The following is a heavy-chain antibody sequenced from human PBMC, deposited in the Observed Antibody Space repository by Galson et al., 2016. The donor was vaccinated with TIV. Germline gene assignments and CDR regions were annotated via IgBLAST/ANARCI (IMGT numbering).Heavy chain of an antibody. D-gene: IGHD2/OR15-2a*01. V-gene: IGHV1-24*01. CDR1: GDSLSDLS. CDR3: ASVAWFPGLSLDN. Sequence: SVKVSCKVSGDSLSDLSMHWVRRAPGKGLEWMAGFDPEQHKKIYAQKLQGRVAMTEDTSTDTAFLEMSSLGFEDTAVYYCASVAWFPGLSLDNWGQGTLVIVSS. CDR2: FDPEQHKK. J-gene: IGHJ4*02.